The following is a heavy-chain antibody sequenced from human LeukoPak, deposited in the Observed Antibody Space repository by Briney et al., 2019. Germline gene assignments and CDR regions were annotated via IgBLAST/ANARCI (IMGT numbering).Heavy chain of an antibody. CDR2: INHSGST. CDR3: ARAGRGQWLAFRRFDY. CDR1: GGSFSGYY. J-gene: IGHJ4*02. D-gene: IGHD6-19*01. Sequence: PSETLSLTCAVYGGSFSGYYWSWIRQPPGKGLEWIGEINHSGSTNYNPSLKSRVTISVDTSKNQFSLKLSSVTAADAAVYYCARAGRGQWLAFRRFDYWGQGTLVTVSS. V-gene: IGHV4-34*01.